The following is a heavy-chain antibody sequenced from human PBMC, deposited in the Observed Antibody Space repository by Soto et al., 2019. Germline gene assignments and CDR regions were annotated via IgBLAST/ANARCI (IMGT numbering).Heavy chain of an antibody. CDR1: GGSISSSSYY. D-gene: IGHD3-10*01. CDR2: IYYSGST. J-gene: IGHJ6*02. CDR3: AKKIRELWFGSGGDYGMDV. Sequence: TLSLTCTVSGGSISSSSYYWGWIRQPPGKGLEWIGSIYYSGSTYYNPSLKSRVTISVDTSKNQFSLKLSSVTAADTAVYYCAKKIRELWFGSGGDYGMDVWGQGTTVTVSS. V-gene: IGHV4-39*01.